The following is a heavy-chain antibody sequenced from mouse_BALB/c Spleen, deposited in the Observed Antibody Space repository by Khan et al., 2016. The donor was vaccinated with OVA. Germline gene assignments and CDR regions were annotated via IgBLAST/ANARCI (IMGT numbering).Heavy chain of an antibody. Sequence: EVQLQESGPGLVKPSQSLSLTCTVTGYSITSDYAWNWIRQFPGNKLEWMGYISYSGRTSYHPSLKSRLSITRDTSKNLFFLQLNSVTTEDTATYYGARSVTITTVVATDFDYWGQGTTLTVSS. CDR1: GYSITSDYA. CDR3: ARSVTITTVVATDFDY. V-gene: IGHV3-2*02. CDR2: ISYSGRT. J-gene: IGHJ2*01. D-gene: IGHD1-1*01.